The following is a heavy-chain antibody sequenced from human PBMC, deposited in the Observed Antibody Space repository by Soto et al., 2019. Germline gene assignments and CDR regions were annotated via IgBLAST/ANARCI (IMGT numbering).Heavy chain of an antibody. CDR2: ISYDGSNK. Sequence: QVQLVESGGGVVQPGRSLRLSCAASGFTFSSYGMHWVRQAPGKGLEWVAVISYDGSNKYYADSVKGRFTISRDNSKNTLYLQMNSLRAEDTAVYYCAKDGANQRGTYYYYYMDVGGKGTTVTVSS. J-gene: IGHJ6*03. CDR1: GFTFSSYG. CDR3: AKDGANQRGTYYYYYMDV. V-gene: IGHV3-30*18. D-gene: IGHD3-16*01.